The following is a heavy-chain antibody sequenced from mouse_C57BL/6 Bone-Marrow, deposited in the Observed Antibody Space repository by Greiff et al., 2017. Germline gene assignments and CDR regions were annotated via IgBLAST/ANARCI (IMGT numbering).Heavy chain of an antibody. CDR1: GFTFSSYG. J-gene: IGHJ4*01. CDR2: ISSGGSYT. Sequence: EVQGVESGGDLVKPGGSLKLSCAASGFTFSSYGMSWVRQTPDKRLEWVATISSGGSYTYYPDSVKGRFTITRDNAKNTLYLQMSSLKSEDTAMYYCARWGCVYAMDYWGQGTSVTVSS. CDR3: ARWGCVYAMDY. V-gene: IGHV5-6*01.